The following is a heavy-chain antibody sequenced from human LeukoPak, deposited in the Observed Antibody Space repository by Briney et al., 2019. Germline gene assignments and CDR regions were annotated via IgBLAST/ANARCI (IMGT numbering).Heavy chain of an antibody. CDR1: GFTFSSYW. CDR3: ARGGSCSGGNCRYTRKEIDY. D-gene: IGHD2-15*01. J-gene: IGHJ4*02. V-gene: IGHV3-74*01. Sequence: GGSLRLSCAASGFTFSSYWMHWVRQAPGKGLVWVSRINSDGSSTTYADSVKGRFTISRDHAKNTLYLQMNRLRVEDTAIYYCARGGSCSGGNCRYTRKEIDYWGQGTLVTVSS. CDR2: INSDGSST.